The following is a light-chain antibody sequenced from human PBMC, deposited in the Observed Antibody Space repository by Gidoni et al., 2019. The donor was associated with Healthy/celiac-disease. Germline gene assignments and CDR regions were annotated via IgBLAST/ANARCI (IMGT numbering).Light chain of an antibody. CDR2: GAS. CDR1: QSVSSSY. V-gene: IGKV3-20*01. CDR3: QQYGSSPWT. Sequence: IVLTQSPGTLSLYPGERATLSCRASQSVSSSYLAWYQQKPGQAPRLLIYGASSRATGIPDRFSGSGSGTDCTLTISRLEPEDFAVYYCQQYGSSPWTFGQGTKVEIK. J-gene: IGKJ1*01.